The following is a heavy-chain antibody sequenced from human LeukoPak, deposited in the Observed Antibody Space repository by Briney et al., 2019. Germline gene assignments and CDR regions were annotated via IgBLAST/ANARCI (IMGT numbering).Heavy chain of an antibody. CDR3: ALSSIHKDYYFGMDV. CDR2: ISYDGSNK. Sequence: PGGSLRLSCAASGFTFSSYAIHWVRQAPGKGLEWVAVISYDGSNKYYADSVKGRFTVSRDNAKRSLYLQIESLRDDDTAVYHCALSSIHKDYYFGMDVWGQGTTVTVSS. V-gene: IGHV3-30-3*01. D-gene: IGHD2-2*01. CDR1: GFTFSSYA. J-gene: IGHJ6*02.